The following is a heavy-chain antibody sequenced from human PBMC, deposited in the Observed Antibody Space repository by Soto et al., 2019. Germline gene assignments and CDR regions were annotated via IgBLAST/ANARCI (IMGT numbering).Heavy chain of an antibody. V-gene: IGHV4-4*02. J-gene: IGHJ6*02. D-gene: IGHD1-7*01. CDR1: GGSISSSNW. CDR3: ASLMTNYATDYYYYGMDV. CDR2: IYHSGST. Sequence: PSETLSLTCAVSGGSISSSNWWSWVRQPPGKGLEWIGEIYHSGSTNYNPSLKSRVTISVDKSKNQFSLKLSSVTAADTAVYYCASLMTNYATDYYYYGMDVWGQGTTVTV.